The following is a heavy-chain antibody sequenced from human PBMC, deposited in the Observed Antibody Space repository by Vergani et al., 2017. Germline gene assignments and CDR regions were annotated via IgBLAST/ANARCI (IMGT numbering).Heavy chain of an antibody. D-gene: IGHD3-3*01. CDR3: ARVGTIFGVVTDYYYYMDV. Sequence: QVQLVQSGAEVKKPGSSVKVSCKASVGTSSSYAISWVRQAPGQGLEWLGGIIPIFGTANYAQKFQGRVTITADASTRPAYMELSGLRSEDTVVYYCARVGTIFGVVTDYYYYMDVWGKGTTVTVSS. V-gene: IGHV1-69*01. CDR1: VGTSSSYA. CDR2: IIPIFGTA. J-gene: IGHJ6*03.